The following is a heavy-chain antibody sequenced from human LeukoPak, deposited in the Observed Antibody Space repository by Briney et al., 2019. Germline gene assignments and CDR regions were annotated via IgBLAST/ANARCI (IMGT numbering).Heavy chain of an antibody. V-gene: IGHV3-48*01. CDR2: ISSSSSTI. CDR3: ATEMGDY. CDR1: GFTFSTYS. Sequence: GGSLRLSCAASGFTFSTYSMNWVRQAPGKGLEWVSYISSSSSTIYYADSVKGRFTISRDNGKDSLYLQMNSLRAEDTAVYYCATEMGDYWGQGTLVTVSS. D-gene: IGHD2-8*01. J-gene: IGHJ4*02.